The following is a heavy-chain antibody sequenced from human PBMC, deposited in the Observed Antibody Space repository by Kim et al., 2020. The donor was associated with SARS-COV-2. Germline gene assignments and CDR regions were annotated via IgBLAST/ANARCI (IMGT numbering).Heavy chain of an antibody. CDR3: ARGFFNGLAAAGTAGHYFDY. J-gene: IGHJ4*02. Sequence: SETLSLTCAVSGGSISSSNWWSWVRQPPGKGLEWIGEIYHSGSTNYNPSLKSRVTISVDKSKNQFSLKLSSVTAADTAVYYCARGFFNGLAAAGTAGHYFDYWGQGTLVTVSS. CDR1: GGSISSSNW. CDR2: IYHSGST. V-gene: IGHV4-4*02. D-gene: IGHD6-13*01.